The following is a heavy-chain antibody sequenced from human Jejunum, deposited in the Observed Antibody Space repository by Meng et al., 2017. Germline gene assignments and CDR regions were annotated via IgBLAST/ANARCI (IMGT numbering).Heavy chain of an antibody. CDR2: INYGGST. CDR3: ARGGYYSFDY. V-gene: IGHV4-4*02. Sequence: APGLLNPSGILLLTCYVSGGSIGSRNWVSWVRQPPGKGLEWIAEINYGGSTNYNPSLKSRVTVSMDKSKNQFSLMLNSVTAADMAVYYCARGGYYSFDYWGQGTLVTVSS. J-gene: IGHJ4*02. D-gene: IGHD5-18*01. CDR1: GGSIGSRNW.